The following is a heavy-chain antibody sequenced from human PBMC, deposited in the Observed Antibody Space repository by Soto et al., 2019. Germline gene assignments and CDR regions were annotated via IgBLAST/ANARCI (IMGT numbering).Heavy chain of an antibody. CDR2: INPANGDT. V-gene: IGHV1-3*01. Sequence: ASVKVSCKTSGYTFNKYPIHWVRQAPGQGLEWMGWINPANGDTGFSQKFQDRVTITRDTSASTAYMELSSLRSEDTAVYYCARVPFDFDWLAHFDSLCQRTLVTVSS. CDR1: GYTFNKYP. CDR3: ARVPFDFDWLAHFDS. D-gene: IGHD3-9*01. J-gene: IGHJ4*01.